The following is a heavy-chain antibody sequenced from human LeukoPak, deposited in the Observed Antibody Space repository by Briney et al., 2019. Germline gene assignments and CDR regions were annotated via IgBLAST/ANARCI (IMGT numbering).Heavy chain of an antibody. Sequence: SETLSLTCAVYGGSFSGYYWSWIRQPPGKGLEWIGEINHSGSTNYNPSLKSRVTISVDTSKNQFSLKLSSVTAADTAVYYCARGSITIFGVVYGMDVWGQGTTVTVSS. CDR1: GGSFSGYY. J-gene: IGHJ6*02. D-gene: IGHD3-3*01. V-gene: IGHV4-34*01. CDR3: ARGSITIFGVVYGMDV. CDR2: INHSGST.